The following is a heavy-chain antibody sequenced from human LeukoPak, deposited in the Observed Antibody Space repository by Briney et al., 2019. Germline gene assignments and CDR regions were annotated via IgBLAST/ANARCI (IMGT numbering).Heavy chain of an antibody. CDR3: ARGRLDKQWPLTPLDY. J-gene: IGHJ4*02. CDR2: IYYSGST. CDR1: GGSISSYY. Sequence: SETLSLTCTVSGGSISSYYWSWIRQPPGKGLEWIGYIYYSGSTNYNPSLKSRVTISVDTSKNQFSLKLSSVTAADTAVYYCARGRLDKQWPLTPLDYWGQGTLVTVSS. D-gene: IGHD6-19*01. V-gene: IGHV4-59*08.